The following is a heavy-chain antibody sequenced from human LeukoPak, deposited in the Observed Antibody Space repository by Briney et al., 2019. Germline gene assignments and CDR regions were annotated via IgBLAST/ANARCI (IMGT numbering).Heavy chain of an antibody. J-gene: IGHJ4*02. D-gene: IGHD5-12*01. CDR1: GYSFTSYW. V-gene: IGHV5-10-1*01. Sequence: GESLRISCKGSGYSFTSYWISWVRQMPGKGLEWMGRIDPSDSYTNYSPSFQGHVTISVDKSISTAYLQWSSLKASDTAMYYCARGGDIVATLPEFDYWGQGTLVTVSS. CDR3: ARGGDIVATLPEFDY. CDR2: IDPSDSYT.